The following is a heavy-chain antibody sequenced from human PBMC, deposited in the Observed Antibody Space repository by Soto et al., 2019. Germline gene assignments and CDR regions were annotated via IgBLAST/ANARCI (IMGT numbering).Heavy chain of an antibody. V-gene: IGHV3-53*01. Sequence: EVQLVESGGGLIQPGGSLRLSCAASGFAVSSKYMTWVRQAPGKGLEWVSVIYGGGTTYYEDSAKGRFTISRDTSKNTLYLQMNSLRAEDTAVYYCVQTTGWPGFDFWGQGTMVTVSS. CDR2: IYGGGTT. CDR3: VQTTGWPGFDF. J-gene: IGHJ4*02. CDR1: GFAVSSKY. D-gene: IGHD6-19*01.